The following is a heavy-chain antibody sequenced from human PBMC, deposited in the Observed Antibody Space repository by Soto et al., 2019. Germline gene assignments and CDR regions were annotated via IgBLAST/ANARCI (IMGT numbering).Heavy chain of an antibody. J-gene: IGHJ6*02. CDR3: AKDGGGYNYGYVMLDKYYYGMDV. Sequence: QVQRVESGGGVVQPGRSLRLSCAASGFTFSTYAMHWLRQAPGKGLEWVAVISYDGTNKYYADSVRGRFTISRDNSKNTLFLQMNSLRAEDTAVYYCAKDGGGYNYGYVMLDKYYYGMDVWGQGTTVTVSS. CDR2: ISYDGTNK. CDR1: GFTFSTYA. D-gene: IGHD5-18*01. V-gene: IGHV3-30-3*01.